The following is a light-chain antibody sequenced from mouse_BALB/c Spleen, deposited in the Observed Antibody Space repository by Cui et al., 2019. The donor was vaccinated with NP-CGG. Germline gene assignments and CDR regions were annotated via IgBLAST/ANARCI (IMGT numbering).Light chain of an antibody. Sequence: QAVVTQESALTTSPGETGTLTCRSSTGAVTTSNYANWVQEKPDHLFTGLIGGTNNRAPGAPARFSGSLIGDKAALTITGAQTEDEAIYFCALWYSNHWVFGGGTKLTVL. V-gene: IGLV1*01. CDR3: ALWYSNHWV. CDR1: TGAVTTSNY. CDR2: GTN. J-gene: IGLJ1*01.